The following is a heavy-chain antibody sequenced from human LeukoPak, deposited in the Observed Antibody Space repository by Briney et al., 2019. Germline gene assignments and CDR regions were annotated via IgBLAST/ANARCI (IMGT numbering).Heavy chain of an antibody. J-gene: IGHJ3*02. CDR2: ITPIFGTA. CDR3: ASVGYCSGGSCYGLAFDI. CDR1: GGTFSSYA. Sequence: SAKVSCKASGGTFSSYAISWVRQAPGQGLEWMGGITPIFGTANYAQKFQGRVTITTDESTSTAYMELSSLRSEDTAVYYCASVGYCSGGSCYGLAFDIWGQGTMVTVSS. D-gene: IGHD2-15*01. V-gene: IGHV1-69*05.